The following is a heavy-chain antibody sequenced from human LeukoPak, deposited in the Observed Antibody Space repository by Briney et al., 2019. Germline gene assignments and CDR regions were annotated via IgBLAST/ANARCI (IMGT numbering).Heavy chain of an antibody. CDR3: ARGGTAVIAPYAFDI. CDR1: GDSISSYY. Sequence: PSETLSLTYTVSGDSISSYYWRWIRQPPAKGLEWIGYIYYSGSTNCNPSVKSRVAMSVDTSKKQFSLKLSSLTAADTAVYYCARGGTAVIAPYAFDIWGQGTMVTVSS. J-gene: IGHJ3*02. CDR2: IYYSGST. D-gene: IGHD4-23*01. V-gene: IGHV4-59*01.